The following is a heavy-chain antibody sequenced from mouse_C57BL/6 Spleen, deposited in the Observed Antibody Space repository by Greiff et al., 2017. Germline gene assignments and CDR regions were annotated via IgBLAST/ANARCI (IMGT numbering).Heavy chain of an antibody. CDR1: GFTFSSYA. CDR2: ISSGGDYI. V-gene: IGHV5-9-1*02. CDR3: TREDYGGAMDY. D-gene: IGHD1-1*02. J-gene: IGHJ4*01. Sequence: DVHLVESGEGLVKPGGSLKLSCAASGFTFSSYAMSWVRQTPEKRLEWVAYISSGGDYIYYADTVKGRFTISRDNARNTLYLQMSSLKSEDTAMYYCTREDYGGAMDYWGQGTSVTVSS.